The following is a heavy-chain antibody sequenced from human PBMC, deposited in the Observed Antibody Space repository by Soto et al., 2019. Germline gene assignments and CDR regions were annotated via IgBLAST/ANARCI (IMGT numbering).Heavy chain of an antibody. Sequence: NPSETLSLTCTVCGGSVSNSNYYWGWIRQSPGKGLEWIGSVYYRGRSYSKSSVKSRVTISVDTSKNQFSLNLNSVTASDTAVYYCVSQRTSVLTQAYFDYWGPGALVTVSS. CDR1: GGSVSNSNYY. V-gene: IGHV4-39*01. CDR2: VYYRGRS. CDR3: VSQRTSVLTQAYFDY. D-gene: IGHD2-8*01. J-gene: IGHJ4*02.